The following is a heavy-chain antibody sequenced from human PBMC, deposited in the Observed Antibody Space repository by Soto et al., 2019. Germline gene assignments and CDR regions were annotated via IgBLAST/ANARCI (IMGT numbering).Heavy chain of an antibody. CDR2: ISGSGDGT. Sequence: EVQLLESGGGLVQPGGSLRLSCAASGFTFSSYAMSWVRQAPGKGLEWVSAISGSGDGTYYADSVKGRFTISRDNSKNRLYLQMNRLGAEDTAVYHCAKVFLDYGDINWFDPWGQGTLVTVSS. CDR1: GFTFSSYA. J-gene: IGHJ5*02. D-gene: IGHD4-17*01. CDR3: AKVFLDYGDINWFDP. V-gene: IGHV3-23*01.